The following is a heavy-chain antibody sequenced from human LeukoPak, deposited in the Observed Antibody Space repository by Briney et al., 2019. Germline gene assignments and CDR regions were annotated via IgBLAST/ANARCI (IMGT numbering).Heavy chain of an antibody. J-gene: IGHJ6*02. V-gene: IGHV4-34*01. CDR2: INHSGST. D-gene: IGHD1-14*01. Sequence: SETLSLTCAVYGGSLSGYYWSWIRQPPGKGLEWIGEINHSGSTNYNPSLKSRVTISVDTSKNQFSLKLSSVTAADTAVYYCARAHRRLTTRYYYYYYGTDVWGQGTTVTVSS. CDR1: GGSLSGYY. CDR3: ARAHRRLTTRYYYYYYGTDV.